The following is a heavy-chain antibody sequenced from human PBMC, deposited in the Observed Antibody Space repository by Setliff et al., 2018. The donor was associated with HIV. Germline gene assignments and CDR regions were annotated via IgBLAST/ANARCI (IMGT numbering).Heavy chain of an antibody. Sequence: PGGSLRLSCAATGFTFDSYVLHWVRQAPGKGLEWVAVMSIHGNVIIYADSVEGRFTISRGNSKNTVYLQMTSLRAEDTAVYYCARDNLYSDTWNGSPVYGLDVWGRGTTVTVSS. CDR3: ARDNLYSDTWNGSPVYGLDV. CDR1: GFTFDSYV. D-gene: IGHD3-3*01. J-gene: IGHJ6*02. V-gene: IGHV3-30*03. CDR2: MSIHGNVI.